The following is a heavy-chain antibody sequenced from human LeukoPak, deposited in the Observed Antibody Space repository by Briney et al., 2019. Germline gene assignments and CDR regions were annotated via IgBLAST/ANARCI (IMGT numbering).Heavy chain of an antibody. CDR1: GGSISSYY. J-gene: IGHJ4*02. V-gene: IGHV4-59*08. D-gene: IGHD3-16*01. CDR3: ARGPSSDYVWRSYPYYFDY. CDR2: IYYSGST. Sequence: SETLSLTCTFSGGSISSYYWSWIRQPPGKGLEWIGYIYYSGSTNYNPSLKSRVTISVDTSKNQFSLKLSSVTAADTAVYYCARGPSSDYVWRSYPYYFDYWGQGTLVTVSS.